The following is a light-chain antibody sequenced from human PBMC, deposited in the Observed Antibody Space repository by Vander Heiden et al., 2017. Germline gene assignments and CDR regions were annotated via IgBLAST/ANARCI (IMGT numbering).Light chain of an antibody. V-gene: IGKV1-5*03. CDR1: QSISSW. CDR2: KAS. CDR3: QQYNTYPWT. Sequence: DIQMTQSPSTLSASVGDRVTITCRARQSISSWLAWYQQKPGKAPKLLIYKASSLESGVPSRFSGSGAGTGFTLTISSLQPDDFATYYCQQYNTYPWTFGQGTKVEIK. J-gene: IGKJ1*01.